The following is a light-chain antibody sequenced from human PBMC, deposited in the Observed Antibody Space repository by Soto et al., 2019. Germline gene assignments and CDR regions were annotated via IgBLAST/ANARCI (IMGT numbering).Light chain of an antibody. CDR2: EVS. CDR3: SSYAGSNINNYV. CDR1: SSDVGGYNY. V-gene: IGLV2-8*01. J-gene: IGLJ1*01. Sequence: QSVLAQAPSASGSPGQSVSISCTGTSSDVGGYNYVSWYQQHPGKAPKLMIYEVSKRPSGVPDRFSGSKSGNTASLTVSGLQAEDEADYYCSSYAGSNINNYVSGTGTKVTVL.